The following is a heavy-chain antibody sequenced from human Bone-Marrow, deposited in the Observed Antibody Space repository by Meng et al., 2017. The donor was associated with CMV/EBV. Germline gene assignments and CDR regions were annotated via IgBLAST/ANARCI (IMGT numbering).Heavy chain of an antibody. D-gene: IGHD3-10*01. CDR3: AKGSGNHRVYYFDY. CDR1: GYTFTDYY. V-gene: IGHV1-69-2*01. J-gene: IGHJ4*02. CDR2: VDPEDGET. Sequence: SGYTFTDYYMHGVKQATGKGIEWMGIVDPEDGETREAEKFQGRVTITADTSTDTAYMELSSLRSEDTAVYYCAKGSGNHRVYYFDYWGQGTLVTVSS.